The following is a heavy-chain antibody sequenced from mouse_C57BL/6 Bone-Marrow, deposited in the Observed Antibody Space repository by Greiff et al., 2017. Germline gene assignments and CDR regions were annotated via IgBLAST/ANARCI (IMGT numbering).Heavy chain of an antibody. D-gene: IGHD1-1*01. CDR2: ISDGGSYT. CDR3: ARDGAYYGSRAY. CDR1: GFTFSSYA. Sequence: EVHLVESGGGLVKPGGSLKLSCAASGFTFSSYAMSWVRQTPEKRLEWVATISDGGSYTYYPDNVKGRFTISRDNAKNNLYLQMSHRKSEDTAMYYCARDGAYYGSRAYWGQGTLVTVSA. V-gene: IGHV5-4*01. J-gene: IGHJ3*01.